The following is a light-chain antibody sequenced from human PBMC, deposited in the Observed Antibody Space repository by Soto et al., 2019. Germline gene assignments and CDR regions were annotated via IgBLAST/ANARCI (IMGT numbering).Light chain of an antibody. CDR1: RSVNSRY. CDR3: QHYDNAPLT. CDR2: GAS. Sequence: VVLTQSPGTLSLSPGERAILSCRASRSVNSRYLAWYQQKHGQAPRLLISGASGRATGIPDRFSASGSGTDFTLIINRLEAEDSAVYYCQHYDNAPLTFGGGTKVEI. J-gene: IGKJ4*01. V-gene: IGKV3-20*01.